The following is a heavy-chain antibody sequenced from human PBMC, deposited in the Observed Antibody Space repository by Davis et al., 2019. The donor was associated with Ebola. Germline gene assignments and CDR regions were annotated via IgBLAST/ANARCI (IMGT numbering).Heavy chain of an antibody. D-gene: IGHD1-7*01. CDR3: TRELELPWQSLSYYYYGMDV. CDR2: ISGSGASP. J-gene: IGHJ6*04. Sequence: GESLKISCAASGFTFSNSAMSWVRQAPGKGLEWVSAISGSGASPYYADSVRGRFTISRDDSKSIAYLQMNSLKTEDTAVYYCTRELELPWQSLSYYYYGMDVWGKGTTVTVSS. V-gene: IGHV3-23*01. CDR1: GFTFSNSA.